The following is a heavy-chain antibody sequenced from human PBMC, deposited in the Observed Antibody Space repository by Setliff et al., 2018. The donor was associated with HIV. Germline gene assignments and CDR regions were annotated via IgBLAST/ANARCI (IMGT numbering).Heavy chain of an antibody. J-gene: IGHJ4*02. CDR2: FYYSGST. CDR3: ARDRPSAFDY. CDR1: GVSISSHS. V-gene: IGHV4-59*11. Sequence: SETLSLTCPVSGVSISSHSWTWIRQPPGKGLEWIGYFYYSGSTNYNPSLKGRVTISVDTSKNQFSLKLSSVTAADTAVYYCARDRPSAFDYWGQGTLVTVSS.